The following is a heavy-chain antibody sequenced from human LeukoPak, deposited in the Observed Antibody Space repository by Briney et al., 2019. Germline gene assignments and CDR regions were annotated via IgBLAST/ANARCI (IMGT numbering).Heavy chain of an antibody. CDR2: INHSGST. Sequence: SETLSLTCAVYGGSFSGYYWSWIRQPPGKGLEWIGEINHSGSTNYNPSLKSRVTISVDTSKNQFSLKLSSVTAADTAVYYCARQGGRYFDRLLLGYFDYWGQGTLVTVSS. CDR3: ARQGGRYFDRLLLGYFDY. J-gene: IGHJ4*02. D-gene: IGHD3-9*01. V-gene: IGHV4-34*01. CDR1: GGSFSGYY.